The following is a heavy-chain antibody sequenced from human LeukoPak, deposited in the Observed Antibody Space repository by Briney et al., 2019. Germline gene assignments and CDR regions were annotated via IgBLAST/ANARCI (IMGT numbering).Heavy chain of an antibody. D-gene: IGHD3-10*01. V-gene: IGHV4-59*01. CDR2: IYYSGST. Sequence: SETLSLTCAVSGGSINSYYWTWFRQPPGKGLEWIGNIYYSGSTNYNPSLKSRVTISLDTSKNQFSLKLTSVTAADTAVYYCARSAGTMVRGIIVTTWFDPWGQGTLVAVSS. J-gene: IGHJ5*02. CDR1: GGSINSYY. CDR3: ARSAGTMVRGIIVTTWFDP.